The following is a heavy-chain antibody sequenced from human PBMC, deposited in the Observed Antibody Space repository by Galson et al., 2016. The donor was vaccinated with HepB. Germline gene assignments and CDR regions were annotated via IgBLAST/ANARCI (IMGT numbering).Heavy chain of an antibody. D-gene: IGHD6-13*01. J-gene: IGHJ5*02. V-gene: IGHV3-48*02. CDR1: GFSFSIEN. CDR3: ARGMGSSWFYL. Sequence: SLRLSCAASGFSFSIENMNWVRQAAGKGLEWLSYISKSRSTIFYADSVKGRFTTSRDNGKNTLYLKMTSLTDEATGVYYCARGMGSSWFYLCGQGTLVTVSS. CDR2: ISKSRSTI.